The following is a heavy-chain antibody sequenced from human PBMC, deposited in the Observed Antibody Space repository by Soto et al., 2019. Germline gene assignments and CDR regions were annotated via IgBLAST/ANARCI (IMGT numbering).Heavy chain of an antibody. D-gene: IGHD4-4*01. CDR2: IYYSGST. CDR3: ARVGDDYSNHRNFDY. Sequence: SETLSLTCTVSGGSISSGDYYWSWIRQPPGKGLEWIGYIYYSGSTYYNPSLKSRVTISVDTSKNQFSLKLSSVTAADTAVYYCARVGDDYSNHRNFDYWGQGTLVTVSS. J-gene: IGHJ4*02. CDR1: GGSISSGDYY. V-gene: IGHV4-30-4*01.